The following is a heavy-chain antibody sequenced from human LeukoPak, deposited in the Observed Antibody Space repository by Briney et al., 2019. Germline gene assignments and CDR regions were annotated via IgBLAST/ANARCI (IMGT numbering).Heavy chain of an antibody. CDR1: GFTFGDYA. V-gene: IGHV3-49*03. J-gene: IGHJ4*02. D-gene: IGHD2-2*01. CDR2: IRSKAYGGTT. CDR3: TRDQTYCSSTSCHDY. Sequence: GGSLRLSCTASGFTFGDYAMSWFRQAPGKGLEWVGFIRSKAYGGTTEYAASVKGRFTISRDDSKSIAYLQMNSLKTEDTAVYYCTRDQTYCSSTSCHDYWGQGTLVTVSS.